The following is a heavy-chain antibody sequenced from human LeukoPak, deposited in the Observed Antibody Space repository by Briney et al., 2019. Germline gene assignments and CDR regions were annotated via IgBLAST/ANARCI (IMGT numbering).Heavy chain of an antibody. D-gene: IGHD4-23*01. Sequence: PGESLKSSCKGSGYSFTTYWIAWVRQMRGKGLEWMGIIYPGDSDTRYSPSFQGQGTISADKSISTAYLQWSSLKASDTAMYYCARATTVVTPLYFDYWGQGTLVTVSS. J-gene: IGHJ4*02. CDR1: GYSFTTYW. V-gene: IGHV5-51*01. CDR3: ARATTVVTPLYFDY. CDR2: IYPGDSDT.